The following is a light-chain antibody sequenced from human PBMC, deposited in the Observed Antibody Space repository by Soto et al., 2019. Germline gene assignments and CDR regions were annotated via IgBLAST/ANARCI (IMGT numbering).Light chain of an antibody. J-gene: IGKJ3*01. CDR2: AAS. CDR1: QGISTW. CDR3: QQGHSFPFT. Sequence: DIPMTQSPSFVSASVGDRVNITCRASQGISTWLAWYQQNPGKAPNLLIYAASSLHTGVPSRFSGYRSGSDFILTINSLQPEDFATYFCQQGHSFPFTFGPGTIVDIK. V-gene: IGKV1-12*01.